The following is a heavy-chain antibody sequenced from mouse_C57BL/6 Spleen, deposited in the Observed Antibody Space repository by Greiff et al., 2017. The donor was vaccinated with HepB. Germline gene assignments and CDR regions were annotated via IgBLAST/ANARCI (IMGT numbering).Heavy chain of an antibody. CDR2: INPNNGGT. V-gene: IGHV1-26*01. CDR3: ASGGYDFDD. CDR1: GYTFTDYY. D-gene: IGHD2-14*01. Sequence: EVQLQQSGPELVKPGASVKISCKASGYTFTDYYMNWVKQSHGKSLEWIGDINPNNGGTSYNQKFKGKATLTVDKSSSTAYMELRSLTSEDSAVYYCASGGYDFDDWGQGTTLTVSS. J-gene: IGHJ2*01.